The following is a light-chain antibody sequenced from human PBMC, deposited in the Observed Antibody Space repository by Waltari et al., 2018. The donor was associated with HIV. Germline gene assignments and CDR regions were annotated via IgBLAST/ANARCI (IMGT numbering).Light chain of an antibody. J-gene: IGKJ2*01. CDR2: FAS. V-gene: IGKV6-21*01. CDR3: LQSSTFPDT. Sequence: ELVLTQSPDFQSVTPGEKVTITCRASQNTGTSLHWYQQKPGKSPNLLIKFASQSFSGVPSRFSGSGSGTDFTLTINSLEAEDAATYYCLQSSTFPDTFGQGTKLEIK. CDR1: QNTGTS.